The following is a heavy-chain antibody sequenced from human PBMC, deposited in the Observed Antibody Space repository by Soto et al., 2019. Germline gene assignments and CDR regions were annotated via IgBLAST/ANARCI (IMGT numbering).Heavy chain of an antibody. D-gene: IGHD2-15*01. CDR3: ATGQYCGGGSCYFNPSDY. J-gene: IGHJ4*02. V-gene: IGHV3-30*03. CDR2: ISYDGSYE. CDR1: GFTFSSYG. Sequence: QVQLVESGGGVVQPGRSLRLSCGASGFTFSSYGMHWVRQAPGKGLEWVAGISYDGSYESYADSVKGRCTISRDNSKNTLYVQMSSLRAEDTAVYCCATGQYCGGGSCYFNPSDYWGQGTLVTVSS.